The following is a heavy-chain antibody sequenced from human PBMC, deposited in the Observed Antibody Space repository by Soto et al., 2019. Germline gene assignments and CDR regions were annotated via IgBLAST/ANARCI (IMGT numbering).Heavy chain of an antibody. CDR1: RATVTSNDFY. J-gene: IGHJ4*02. CDR3: ATFIGSFTYLSFQAHY. CDR2: YFYGGSS. V-gene: IGHV4-39*01. Sequence: QLQLHESGPGLVRPSETLSLTCTVSRATVTSNDFYWGWLRQPPGKGLEWIGNYFYGGSSYYNPSLKTCITMSAHTPTHQFSLTLSSVTAADTAVYYCATFIGSFTYLSFQAHYWGQGILVTVSS. D-gene: IGHD3-10*01.